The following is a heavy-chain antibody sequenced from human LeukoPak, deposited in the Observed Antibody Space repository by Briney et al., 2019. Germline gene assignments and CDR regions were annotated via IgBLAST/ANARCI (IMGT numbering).Heavy chain of an antibody. D-gene: IGHD3-22*01. CDR2: INPNSGGT. J-gene: IGHJ3*02. Sequence: ASVKVSCKASGYTFTGYYMHWVRQAPGQGLEWMGWINPNSGGTNYAQKFQGRVTMTRDTSISTAYMELSSLRSEDTAVYYCARVRRSYYDSSHDAFDIWGQGTMVTVSS. V-gene: IGHV1-2*02. CDR3: ARVRRSYYDSSHDAFDI. CDR1: GYTFTGYY.